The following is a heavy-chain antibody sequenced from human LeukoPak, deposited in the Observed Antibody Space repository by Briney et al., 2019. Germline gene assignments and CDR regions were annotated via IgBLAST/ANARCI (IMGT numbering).Heavy chain of an antibody. CDR3: AKGPIGWFAGFDY. CDR1: GFIFSNFA. J-gene: IGHJ4*02. CDR2: ISGSGDRT. D-gene: IGHD6-19*01. Sequence: GGSLRLSCAVSGFIFSNFAMNWVRQAPGKGPEWVSVISGSGDRTFYADSVKGRFTISRDNSKNTMYLQMDSLRVEDTAVYYCAKGPIGWFAGFDYWGQGTLVSVSS. V-gene: IGHV3-23*01.